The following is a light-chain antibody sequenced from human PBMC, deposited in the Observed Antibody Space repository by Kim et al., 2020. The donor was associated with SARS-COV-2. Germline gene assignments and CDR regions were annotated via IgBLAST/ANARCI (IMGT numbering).Light chain of an antibody. J-gene: IGKJ2*01. Sequence: ATVGCRVTITCRASQSISSWLAWYQQKPGKAPKLLMFKASTLESGVPSRFSGSGSGTEFTLIISSLQPDDFATYYCQQYKNYPHTFGQGTKLEI. CDR1: QSISSW. CDR2: KAS. CDR3: QQYKNYPHT. V-gene: IGKV1-5*03.